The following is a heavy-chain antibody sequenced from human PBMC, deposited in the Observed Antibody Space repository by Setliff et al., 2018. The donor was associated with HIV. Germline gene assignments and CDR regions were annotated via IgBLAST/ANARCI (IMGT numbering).Heavy chain of an antibody. CDR1: GGSFSGYY. D-gene: IGHD2-8*01. CDR3: ARAPSCADSWCYMYYYYYYGMDV. V-gene: IGHV4-34*01. Sequence: SETLSLTCAVYGGSFSGYYWSWIRQPPGKGLEWIGEINHSGSTNYNPSLKSRVTISVDTSKNQFSLKLSSVTAADTGVYYCARAPSCADSWCYMYYYYYYGMDVWGLGTTVTVSS. CDR2: INHSGST. J-gene: IGHJ6*02.